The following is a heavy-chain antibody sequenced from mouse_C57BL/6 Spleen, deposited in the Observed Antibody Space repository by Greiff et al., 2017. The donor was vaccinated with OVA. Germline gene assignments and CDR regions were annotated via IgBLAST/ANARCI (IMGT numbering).Heavy chain of an antibody. Sequence: VQLKESGPELVKPGASVKISCKASGYSFTDYNMNWVKQSNGKSLEWIGVINPNYGTTSYNQKFKGKATLTVDQSSSTAYMQLNSLTSEDSAVYYCARHGYDQGNYAMDYWGQGTSVTVSS. CDR2: INPNYGTT. CDR3: ARHGYDQGNYAMDY. V-gene: IGHV1-39*01. D-gene: IGHD2-2*01. CDR1: GYSFTDYN. J-gene: IGHJ4*01.